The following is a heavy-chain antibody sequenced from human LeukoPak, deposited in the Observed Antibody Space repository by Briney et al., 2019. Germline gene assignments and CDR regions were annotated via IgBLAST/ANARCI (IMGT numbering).Heavy chain of an antibody. V-gene: IGHV3-7*02. CDR1: GFTFSSYW. J-gene: IGHJ4*02. CDR3: VRGRGNSSSWYWDY. Sequence: GGSLRLPCAASGFTFSSYWMSWVRQAPGKWLDWVANINQDGSEQYYVDSAKGRFTISRDNGKKSLFLQMNSLRVEDTAVYFCVRGRGNSSSWYWDYWGQGTLVTVSS. D-gene: IGHD6-13*01. CDR2: INQDGSEQ.